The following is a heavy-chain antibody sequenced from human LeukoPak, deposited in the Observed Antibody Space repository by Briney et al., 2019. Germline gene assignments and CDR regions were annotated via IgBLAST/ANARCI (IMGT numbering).Heavy chain of an antibody. Sequence: SVKVSCKASGGTFSSYVISWVRQAPGQGLEWMGGIIPIFGTANYAQKFQGRVTITADESTSTAYMELSSLRSEDTAAYYCARVSTRLDGYNKLLDYWGQGTLVTVSS. V-gene: IGHV1-69*01. CDR1: GGTFSSYV. D-gene: IGHD5-24*01. J-gene: IGHJ4*02. CDR3: ARVSTRLDGYNKLLDY. CDR2: IIPIFGTA.